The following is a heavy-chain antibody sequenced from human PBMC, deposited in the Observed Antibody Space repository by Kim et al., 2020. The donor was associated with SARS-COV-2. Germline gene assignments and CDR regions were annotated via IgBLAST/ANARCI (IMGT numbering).Heavy chain of an antibody. CDR1: GGSISSGGYY. J-gene: IGHJ4*02. CDR3: ARGGGYSYGYVLATVLDY. D-gene: IGHD5-18*01. CDR2: IYYSGST. V-gene: IGHV4-31*03. Sequence: SETLSLTCTVSGGSISSGGYYWSWIRQQPGKGLEWIGYIYYSGSTYYNPSLKSRVTISVDTSKNQFSLKLSSVTAADTAVYYCARGGGYSYGYVLATVLDYWGQGTLVTVSS.